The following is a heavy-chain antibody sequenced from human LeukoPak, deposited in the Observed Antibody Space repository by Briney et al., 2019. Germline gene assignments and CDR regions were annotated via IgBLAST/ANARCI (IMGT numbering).Heavy chain of an antibody. J-gene: IGHJ3*02. D-gene: IGHD6-19*01. V-gene: IGHV1-2*04. Sequence: ASVKVSCKASGYTFTGYYMHWVRQAPGQGLEWMGWINPNSGGTNYAQKFQGWVTMTRDTSISTAYMELSRLRSDDTAVYYCARDLHSSGWLHDAFDIWGQGTMVTVSS. CDR1: GYTFTGYY. CDR2: INPNSGGT. CDR3: ARDLHSSGWLHDAFDI.